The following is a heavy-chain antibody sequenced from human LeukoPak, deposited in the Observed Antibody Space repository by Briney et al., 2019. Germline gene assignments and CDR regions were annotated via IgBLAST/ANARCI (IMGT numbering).Heavy chain of an antibody. V-gene: IGHV3-9*01. CDR2: ISWNSGSI. CDR1: GFTFDDYA. CDR3: AKDIVGDYDFWSGLGGPFDY. D-gene: IGHD3-3*01. J-gene: IGHJ4*02. Sequence: GGSLRLSCAASGFTFDDYAMHWVRQAPGKGLEWVSGISWNSGSIGYADSVKGRFTISRDNAKNSLYLQMNSLRAEDTALYYCAKDIVGDYDFWSGLGGPFDYWGQGTLVTVSS.